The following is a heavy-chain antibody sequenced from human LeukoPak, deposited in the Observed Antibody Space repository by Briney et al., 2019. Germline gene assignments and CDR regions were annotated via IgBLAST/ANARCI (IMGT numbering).Heavy chain of an antibody. CDR1: GLTFSTSG. CDR3: ATETNGRHYDY. CDR2: IGPTGFDR. V-gene: IGHV3-21*06. D-gene: IGHD1-14*01. J-gene: IGHJ4*02. Sequence: GGSLRLSCTTSGLTFSTSGFNWVRQAPGKGLEWVASIGPTGFDRYHADSIKGRFTISRDTANNFLSLQMDSLRAEDTAVYYCATETNGRHYDYWGQGTLLTVSS.